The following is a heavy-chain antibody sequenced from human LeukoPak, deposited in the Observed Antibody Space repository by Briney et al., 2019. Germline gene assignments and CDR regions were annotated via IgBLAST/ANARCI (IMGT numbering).Heavy chain of an antibody. CDR1: GFTFSSYG. Sequence: GRSLRLSCTASGFTFSSYGMHWVRQAPGKGLEWVAVISYDGSNKYYADSVKGRFTISRDNSKHTLYLQMNSLRAEDTAVYYCARDGGGFLEPHLEVTMAKWGQGTLVTVFS. CDR3: ARDGGGFLEPHLEVTMAK. CDR2: ISYDGSNK. D-gene: IGHD3-3*01. J-gene: IGHJ4*02. V-gene: IGHV3-30*03.